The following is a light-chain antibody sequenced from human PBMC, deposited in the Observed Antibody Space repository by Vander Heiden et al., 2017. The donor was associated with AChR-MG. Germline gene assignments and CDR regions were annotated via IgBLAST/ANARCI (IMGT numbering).Light chain of an antibody. CDR3: QQQNNWPLT. J-gene: IGKJ4*01. CDR2: GAS. CDR1: QSVSSN. Sequence: EIVMTQSPSTLSVSAGERATLSCRASQSVSSNLAWYQQKPAQAPRLLLYGASSSFTGIPATFSGSGSGREFTLTISSLLSADFAVSYCQQQNNWPLTFGGGTKVEIK. V-gene: IGKV3-15*01.